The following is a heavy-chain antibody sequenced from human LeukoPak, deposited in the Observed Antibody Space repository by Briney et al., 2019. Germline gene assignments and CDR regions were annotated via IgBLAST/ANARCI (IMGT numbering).Heavy chain of an antibody. V-gene: IGHV3-23*01. CDR2: ISGSGGST. D-gene: IGHD3-3*01. Sequence: GGSLRLSCAASRFTFSSYAMSWVRQAPGKGLEWVSTISGSGGSTYYADSVKGRFTISRDNSKNTLYLQMNSLRDEDTAVYNCAKNPSGGDFWIRGAGYFDYWGQGTLVTVSS. J-gene: IGHJ4*02. CDR1: RFTFSSYA. CDR3: AKNPSGGDFWIRGAGYFDY.